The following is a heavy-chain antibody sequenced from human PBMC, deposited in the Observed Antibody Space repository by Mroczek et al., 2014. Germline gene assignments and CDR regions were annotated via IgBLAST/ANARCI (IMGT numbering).Heavy chain of an antibody. CDR2: IIPIFGTA. J-gene: IGHJ6*03. V-gene: IGHV1-69*01. CDR3: ARGDTAMVTLGHYYYMDV. Sequence: QVQLVQSGAEVKKPGSSVKVSCKASGGTFSSYAISWVRQAPGQGLEWMGGIIPIFGTANYAQKFQGRVTITADESTSTAYMELSSLRSEDTAVYYCARGDTAMVTLGHYYYMDVWGKGTTVTVSS. D-gene: IGHD5-18*01. CDR1: GGTFSSYA.